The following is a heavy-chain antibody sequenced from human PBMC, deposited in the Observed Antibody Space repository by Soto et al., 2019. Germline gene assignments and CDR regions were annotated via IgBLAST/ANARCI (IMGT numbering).Heavy chain of an antibody. D-gene: IGHD3-10*01. J-gene: IGHJ3*02. Sequence: QVQLVESGGGVVQPGRSLRLSCAASGFNFSSYGMHWVRQAPGKGLEWVAVISYAGSNKYYADSVKGRFTISRDNSKNTRYLQMNSLRAEDTAVYYCAKNVLLWFGECNDAFDIWGQGTMVTVSS. CDR1: GFNFSSYG. CDR2: ISYAGSNK. CDR3: AKNVLLWFGECNDAFDI. V-gene: IGHV3-30*18.